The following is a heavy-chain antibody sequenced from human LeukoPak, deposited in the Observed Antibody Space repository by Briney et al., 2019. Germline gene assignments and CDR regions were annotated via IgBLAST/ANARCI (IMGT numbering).Heavy chain of an antibody. CDR2: MNPNSGNT. Sequence: ASVKVSCKASGYIFTDYYMHWVRQAPGQGLEWMGWMNPNSGNTGYAQKFQGRVTMTRNTSISTAYMELSSLRSEDTAVYYCARRYCSSTSCHYFDYWGQGTLVTVSS. D-gene: IGHD2-2*01. CDR1: GYIFTDYY. J-gene: IGHJ4*02. CDR3: ARRYCSSTSCHYFDY. V-gene: IGHV1-8*02.